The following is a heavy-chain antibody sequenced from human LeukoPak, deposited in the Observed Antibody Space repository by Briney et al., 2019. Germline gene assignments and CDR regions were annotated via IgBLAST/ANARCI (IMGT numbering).Heavy chain of an antibody. V-gene: IGHV4-34*01. CDR1: GGSFSGYY. D-gene: IGHD6-13*01. CDR3: ARWRAAARLYWFDP. Sequence: SETLSLTCAVYGGSFSGYYWSWIRQPPGKGLEWIGEINRSRSTNYNPSLKSRVTISVDTSKNQSSLKLSSVTAADTAVYYCARWRAAARLYWFDPWGQGTLVTVSS. J-gene: IGHJ5*02. CDR2: INRSRST.